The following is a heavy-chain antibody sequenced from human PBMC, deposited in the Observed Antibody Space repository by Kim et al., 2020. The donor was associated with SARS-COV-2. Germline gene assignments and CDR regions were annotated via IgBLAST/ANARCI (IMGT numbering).Heavy chain of an antibody. D-gene: IGHD3-10*01. CDR3: VTVLGGPADD. V-gene: IGHV1-8*01. J-gene: IGHJ4*02. CDR1: GYSFTRFD. Sequence: ASVKVSCKASGYSFTRFDVNWVRQAPGQGPEWMGWLDPKTGATGFAQKFQGRLTMTRDTSIDTAYMELNSLTSDDTAVYYCVTVLGGPADDWGQGTLVTGAS. CDR2: LDPKTGAT.